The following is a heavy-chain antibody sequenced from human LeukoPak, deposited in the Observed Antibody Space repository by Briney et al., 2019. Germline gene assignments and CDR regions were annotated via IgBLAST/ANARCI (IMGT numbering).Heavy chain of an antibody. CDR3: ARGAWFGSDYTALYYFGY. D-gene: IGHD3-16*01. Sequence: ASVKVSCKASGYSFTSYGISWVRQAPGQGLEWMGWINPNSGGTNSAVKFQGRVTMTRDTSISTAYMELSSLRSEDTAVYYCARGAWFGSDYTALYYFGYWGQGTLVTVSS. CDR2: INPNSGGT. CDR1: GYSFTSYG. J-gene: IGHJ4*02. V-gene: IGHV1-2*02.